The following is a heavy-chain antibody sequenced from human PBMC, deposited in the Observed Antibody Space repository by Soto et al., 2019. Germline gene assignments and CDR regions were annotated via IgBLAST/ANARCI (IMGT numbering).Heavy chain of an antibody. Sequence: QVQLQESGPGLVKPSETLSLTCTVSSGSINNYYWSWIRQPPGKGLEFIGYIYYAGTTTYNPSLKSRVTISVDTSKNQFSRKLSSVTAADTAVYYCARLGGYYQALDSCGQRTLLTVSS. CDR1: SGSINNYY. CDR2: IYYAGTT. J-gene: IGHJ4*02. CDR3: ARLGGYYQALDS. V-gene: IGHV4-59*08. D-gene: IGHD3-22*01.